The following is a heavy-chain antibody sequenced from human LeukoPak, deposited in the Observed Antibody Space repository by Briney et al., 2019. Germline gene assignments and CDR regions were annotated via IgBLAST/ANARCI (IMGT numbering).Heavy chain of an antibody. CDR1: GYTFTSYY. J-gene: IGHJ6*03. CDR3: ARALGDCSGGSCYLTYYYYYMDV. V-gene: IGHV1-46*01. CDR2: INPSGGST. D-gene: IGHD2-15*01. Sequence: ASVKVSCKASGYTFTSYYMHWVRQAPGQGLEWMGIINPSGGSTSYAQKFQGRVTMTRDMSTSTVYMELSSLRSEDTAVYYCARALGDCSGGSCYLTYYYYYMDVWGKGTTVTVSS.